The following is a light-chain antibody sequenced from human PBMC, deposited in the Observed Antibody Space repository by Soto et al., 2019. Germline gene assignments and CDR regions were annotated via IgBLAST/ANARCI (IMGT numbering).Light chain of an antibody. V-gene: IGKV3-15*01. CDR2: GSC. J-gene: IGKJ1*01. CDR3: QQYKNYPWT. CDR1: QSVSTN. Sequence: ETVMTQSPATLSVSPGERATLSCRASQSVSTNLAWYQHKPCQAPRLLISGSCARATGLPVRVSCSGSGTEFTLTISSLQSEHVAVYECQQYKNYPWTFGQGTKVDI.